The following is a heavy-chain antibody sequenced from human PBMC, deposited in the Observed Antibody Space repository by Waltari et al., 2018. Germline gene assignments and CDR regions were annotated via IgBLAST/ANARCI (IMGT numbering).Heavy chain of an antibody. Sequence: EVQLVQSGAEVKKPGATVKISCKVSGYTFTDYYMHWVQQAPGKGLEWMGLGDPEDGETIYAEKCQGRVTITADTSTDTAYMELSSPRSEDTAVYYCAIVGYCSSTSCLRFDPWGQGTLVTVSS. CDR1: GYTFTDYY. J-gene: IGHJ5*02. V-gene: IGHV1-69-2*01. CDR2: GDPEDGET. D-gene: IGHD2-2*01. CDR3: AIVGYCSSTSCLRFDP.